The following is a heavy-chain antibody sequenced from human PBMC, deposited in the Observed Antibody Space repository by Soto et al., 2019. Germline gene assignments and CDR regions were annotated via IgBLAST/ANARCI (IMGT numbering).Heavy chain of an antibody. CDR2: IYYTGIT. CDR3: ARESTVPSGFDY. CDR1: GGSISSGGYY. J-gene: IGHJ4*02. Sequence: SETLSLTCTVSGGSISSGGYYWTWIRQHPGKGLEWIGYIYYTGITYYNPSLKSRVTMSLGSSKNQFSLQLTSVTAADTAVYYCARESTVPSGFDYWGQGTLVTVSS. V-gene: IGHV4-31*03. D-gene: IGHD4-17*01.